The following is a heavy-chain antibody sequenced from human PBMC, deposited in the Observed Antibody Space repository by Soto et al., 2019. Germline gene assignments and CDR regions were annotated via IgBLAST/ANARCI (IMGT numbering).Heavy chain of an antibody. J-gene: IGHJ4*01. CDR2: IYYSGST. CDR3: ARHDGFSSGWIFDY. D-gene: IGHD6-19*01. Sequence: SETLSLTCAVSGGSISSGGYSWSWIRQPPGKGLEWIGTIYYSGSTYYNPSLKSRVTISVDTSNNQLSLKLRSVTAADTAVYYCARHDGFSSGWIFDYWGHGTLVTVSS. CDR1: GGSISSGGYS. V-gene: IGHV4-30-2*03.